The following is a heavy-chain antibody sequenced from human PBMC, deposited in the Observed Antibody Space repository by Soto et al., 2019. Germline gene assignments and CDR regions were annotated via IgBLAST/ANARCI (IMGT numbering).Heavy chain of an antibody. CDR2: INPNSGGT. J-gene: IGHJ6*02. Sequence: QVQLVQSGAEVKKPGASVKVSCKASGYTFTGYYMHWVRQAPGQGLEWMGWINPNSGGTNYAQKLQGWVTMTRDTSISTAYMELSRLRSDDTAVYYCARDGESIAAAGTRYGMDVWGQGTTVTVSS. CDR3: ARDGESIAAAGTRYGMDV. D-gene: IGHD6-13*01. CDR1: GYTFTGYY. V-gene: IGHV1-2*04.